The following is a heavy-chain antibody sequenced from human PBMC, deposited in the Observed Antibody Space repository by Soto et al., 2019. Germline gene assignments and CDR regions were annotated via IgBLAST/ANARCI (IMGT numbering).Heavy chain of an antibody. V-gene: IGHV3-43D*04. Sequence: QSGGSLRLSCAASGFTFDDYAMHWVRQAPGKGLEWVSLISWDGVSTYYADSVKGRFTISRDNSKNSLYLQMNSLRAEDTALYYCAKDTGTAYDFWRGYKGTYYYYGMDVWGQGTPVTVS. CDR2: ISWDGVST. J-gene: IGHJ6*02. CDR3: AKDTGTAYDFWRGYKGTYYYYGMDV. CDR1: GFTFDDYA. D-gene: IGHD3-3*01.